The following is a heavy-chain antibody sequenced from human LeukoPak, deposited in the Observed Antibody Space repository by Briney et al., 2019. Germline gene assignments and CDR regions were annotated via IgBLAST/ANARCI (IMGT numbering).Heavy chain of an antibody. CDR3: ARAESGPTAFFDY. CDR1: GGSLSSRSHY. D-gene: IGHD3-3*01. V-gene: IGHV4-39*01. Sequence: PSETLSLTCTVSGGSLSSRSHYWGCIRLFPGKGLQWIASVYFTGSTYYNPSLTSRATVSVDTSKNQFSLKLSSVTAADTAVYYCARAESGPTAFFDYWGQGTLVTVSS. J-gene: IGHJ4*02. CDR2: VYFTGST.